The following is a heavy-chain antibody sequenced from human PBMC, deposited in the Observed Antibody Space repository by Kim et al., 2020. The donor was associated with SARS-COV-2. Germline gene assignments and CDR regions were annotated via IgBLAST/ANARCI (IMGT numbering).Heavy chain of an antibody. Sequence: GGSLRLSCAASGFTFSSYAMHWVRQAPGKGLEWVAVISYDGSNKYYADSVKGRFTISRDNSKNTLYLQMNSLRAEDTAVYYCARFRGAVAEDYWGQGTLVTVSS. V-gene: IGHV3-30*04. CDR2: ISYDGSNK. CDR3: ARFRGAVAEDY. D-gene: IGHD3-10*01. CDR1: GFTFSSYA. J-gene: IGHJ4*02.